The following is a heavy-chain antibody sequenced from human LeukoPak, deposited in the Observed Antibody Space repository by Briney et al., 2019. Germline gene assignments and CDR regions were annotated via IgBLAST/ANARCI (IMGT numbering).Heavy chain of an antibody. CDR3: TREGPGRPYFDY. D-gene: IGHD6-6*01. J-gene: IGHJ4*02. Sequence: GGSLRLSCAASGFTFSSYAMHWVRQAPGKGLEWVAVISYDGSNKYYADSVKGRFTISRDNSKNTVYAQMNSLRAEDTAVYYCTREGPGRPYFDYWGQGTLVTVSS. V-gene: IGHV3-30-3*01. CDR1: GFTFSSYA. CDR2: ISYDGSNK.